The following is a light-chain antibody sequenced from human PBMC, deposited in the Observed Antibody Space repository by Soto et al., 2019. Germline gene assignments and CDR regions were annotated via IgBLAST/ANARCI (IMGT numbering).Light chain of an antibody. CDR1: SSDVGGYNY. CDR3: SSYAGSNLWV. J-gene: IGLJ3*02. Sequence: QSALTQPPSASGSPGQSVTISWTGTSSDVGGYNYVSWYQQHPGKAPKLMIYEVSKRPSGVPDRFSGSKSGNTASLTVSGLQAEDEADYYCSSYAGSNLWVFGGGTKVTVL. V-gene: IGLV2-8*01. CDR2: EVS.